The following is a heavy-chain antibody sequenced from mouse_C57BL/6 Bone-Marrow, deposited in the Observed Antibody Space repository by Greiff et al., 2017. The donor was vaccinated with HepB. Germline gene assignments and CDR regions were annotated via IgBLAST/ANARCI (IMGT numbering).Heavy chain of an antibody. Sequence: VQLKESGPELVKPGASVKISCKASGYSFTDYNMNWVKQSNGKSLEWIGVINPNDGTTSYNQKFKGKATLTVDQSSSTAYMQLNSLTSEDSAVYYWARSYYGRSYGYCDVGGTGTTVTVSS. CDR1: GYSFTDYN. CDR3: ARSYYGRSYGYCDV. V-gene: IGHV1-39*01. D-gene: IGHD1-1*01. CDR2: INPNDGTT. J-gene: IGHJ1*03.